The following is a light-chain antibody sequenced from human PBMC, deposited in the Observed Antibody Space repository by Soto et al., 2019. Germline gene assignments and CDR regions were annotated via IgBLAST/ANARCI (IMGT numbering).Light chain of an antibody. J-gene: IGKJ5*01. Sequence: EIALTQSPGTLSLSPGERVTISCRASQSLSGSWLAWYQQKPGQAPRFLIYSASNRAAGIPDRFSGGGSGTDFALTINRLEPEDFAVYYCQQYGTSPITFGQGTRLEIK. V-gene: IGKV3-20*01. CDR1: QSLSGSW. CDR3: QQYGTSPIT. CDR2: SAS.